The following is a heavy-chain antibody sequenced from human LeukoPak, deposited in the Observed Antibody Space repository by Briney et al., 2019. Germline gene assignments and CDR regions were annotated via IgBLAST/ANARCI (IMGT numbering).Heavy chain of an antibody. CDR2: IYSSGST. CDR1: GGSISNYF. V-gene: IGHV4-59*08. D-gene: IGHD7-27*01. CDR3: ARRPTGDPKFDS. J-gene: IGHJ4*02. Sequence: PSETLSLTCSVSGGSISNYFWTWIRQPPGKGLEWIGYIYSSGSTYYNPSLKSRVTISVDTSKNRFSLKLSTVTAADTAVYYCARRPTGDPKFDSWGQGTLVTVSS.